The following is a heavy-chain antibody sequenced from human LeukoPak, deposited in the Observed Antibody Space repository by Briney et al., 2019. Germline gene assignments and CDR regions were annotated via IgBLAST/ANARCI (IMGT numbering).Heavy chain of an antibody. CDR3: ARSPGDYAGYYYYYYGMDV. CDR2: INPNSGGT. V-gene: IGHV1-2*04. D-gene: IGHD4-17*01. Sequence: ASVKVSCKASGYTFTGYYMHWVRQAPGQGLEWMGWINPNSGGTNYAQKFQGWVTMTRDTSISTAYMELSRLRSDDTAVYYCARSPGDYAGYYYYYYGMDVWGQGTTVTVSS. J-gene: IGHJ6*02. CDR1: GYTFTGYY.